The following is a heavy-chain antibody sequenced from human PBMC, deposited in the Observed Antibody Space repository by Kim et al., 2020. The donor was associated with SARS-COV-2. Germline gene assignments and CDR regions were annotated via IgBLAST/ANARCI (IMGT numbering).Heavy chain of an antibody. D-gene: IGHD1-1*01. Sequence: ADSVEGRLPSSRDSAKNTLYLQMNSLRAEDTAVYYCARVGTVYYYGMDVWGQGTTVTVSS. CDR3: ARVGTVYYYGMDV. J-gene: IGHJ6*02. V-gene: IGHV3-74*01.